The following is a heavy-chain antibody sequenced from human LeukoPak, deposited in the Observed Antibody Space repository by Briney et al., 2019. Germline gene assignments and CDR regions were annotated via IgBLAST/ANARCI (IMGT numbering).Heavy chain of an antibody. CDR2: IIPILGIA. CDR3: ARVSDYSGPTFDY. Sequence: SVKVSCKASGGTFSSYAISWVRQAPGQGLEWMGRIIPILGIANYAQKFQGRVTITADKSTSTAYMELSSLRSEDTAVYYCARVSDYSGPTFDYWGQGTLVTVSS. V-gene: IGHV1-69*04. CDR1: GGTFSSYA. J-gene: IGHJ4*02. D-gene: IGHD2-15*01.